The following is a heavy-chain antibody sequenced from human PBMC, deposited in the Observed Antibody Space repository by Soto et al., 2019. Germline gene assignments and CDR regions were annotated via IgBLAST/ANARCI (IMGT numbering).Heavy chain of an antibody. D-gene: IGHD3-9*01. CDR1: GFSFSTSQ. V-gene: IGHV3-48*03. CDR2: INDNGRAI. CDR3: AKDLTGYAMDV. J-gene: IGHJ6*02. Sequence: EVQLVESGGGLVHPGGSLTLSCAASGFSFSTSQMDWVRQAPGKGLEGVSYINDNGRAIFYADSVKGRFTISRDNIKNSLFLQMNSLRGEDTAVYYCAKDLTGYAMDVWGQGTTVTVSS.